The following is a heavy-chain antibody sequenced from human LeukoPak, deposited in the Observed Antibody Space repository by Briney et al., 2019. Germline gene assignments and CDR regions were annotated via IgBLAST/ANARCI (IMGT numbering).Heavy chain of an antibody. CDR3: ARQPDYGDFFDY. Sequence: ASVKVSCKASGYTFTGYYMHWVRQAPGQGLEWMGWINPNSGGTNYAQKFQGRVTMTRDTSISTAYMELSRLRSDDTAVYYCARQPDYGDFFDYWGQGTLVTVSS. CDR2: INPNSGGT. CDR1: GYTFTGYY. J-gene: IGHJ4*02. D-gene: IGHD4-17*01. V-gene: IGHV1-2*02.